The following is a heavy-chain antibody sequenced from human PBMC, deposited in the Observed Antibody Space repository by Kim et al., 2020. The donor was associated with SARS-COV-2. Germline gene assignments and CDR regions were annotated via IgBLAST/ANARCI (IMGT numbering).Heavy chain of an antibody. CDR1: GFTFNTYW. CDR2: MKFDGTKI. D-gene: IGHD3-3*01. J-gene: IGHJ4*02. CDR3: VRDGNFGNFDY. V-gene: IGHV3-74*01. Sequence: GGSLRLSCEASGFTFNTYWMHWVRQVPGKGLEWLSRMKFDGTKIAYGDSVQGRFIISRDNDKNTVYLQMHSLRAEDTGVYYCVRDGNFGNFDYWAQGAQV.